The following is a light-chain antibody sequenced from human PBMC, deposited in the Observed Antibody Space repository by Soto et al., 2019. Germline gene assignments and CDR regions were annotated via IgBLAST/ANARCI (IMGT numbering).Light chain of an antibody. CDR1: QSVSSN. CDR2: GAS. J-gene: IGKJ1*01. Sequence: EIVMTQSPATLSVSPGERATLSCRASQSVSSNLAWYQQKPGQAPRLLIYGASPRATGIPARFSGSGSGTEFTLTISSLQSEDFAVYHCQQYNNWPQRTFGQGTKVEI. V-gene: IGKV3-15*01. CDR3: QQYNNWPQRT.